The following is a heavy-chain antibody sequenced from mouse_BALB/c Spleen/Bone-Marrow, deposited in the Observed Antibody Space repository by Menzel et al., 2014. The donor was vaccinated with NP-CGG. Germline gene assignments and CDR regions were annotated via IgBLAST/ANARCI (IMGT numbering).Heavy chain of an antibody. CDR2: ISNGGGST. D-gene: IGHD3-1*01. Sequence: EVQLVESEGGLVQPGGSLKLSCAASGFTFSSYTVSWVRQTPEKRLEWVAYISNGGGSTYYPDTVKGRFTISRDNAKNTLYLQMSSLKSEDTAMYYCARQLGLRWAMDYWGQGTSVTVSS. V-gene: IGHV5-12-2*01. CDR3: ARQLGLRWAMDY. CDR1: GFTFSSYT. J-gene: IGHJ4*01.